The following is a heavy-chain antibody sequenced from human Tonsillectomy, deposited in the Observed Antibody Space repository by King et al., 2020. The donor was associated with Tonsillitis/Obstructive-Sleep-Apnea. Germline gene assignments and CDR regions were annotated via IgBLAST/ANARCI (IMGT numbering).Heavy chain of an antibody. CDR2: INPNSGGT. D-gene: IGHD3-3*01. V-gene: IGHV1-2*02. CDR1: GYTFTGYY. Sequence: VQLVESGAEVKKPGASVKVSCKASGYTFTGYYMHWVRQAPGQGLEWMGWINPNSGGTNYAQKFQGRVTMTRDTSISTAYMELSRLRSDDTAVYYCARGSIFGVVITFYGMDVWGQGTTVTVSS. J-gene: IGHJ6*02. CDR3: ARGSIFGVVITFYGMDV.